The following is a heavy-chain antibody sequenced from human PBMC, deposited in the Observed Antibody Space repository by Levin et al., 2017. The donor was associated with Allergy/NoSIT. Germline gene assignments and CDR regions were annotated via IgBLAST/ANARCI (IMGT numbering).Heavy chain of an antibody. CDR3: ARVSGGAAGTNWYFDL. CDR1: GFTFRSHG. D-gene: IGHD6-13*01. CDR2: IWYDGSKK. J-gene: IGHJ2*01. V-gene: IGHV3-33*01. Sequence: LSLTCAATGFTFRSHGMHWVRQAPGKGLEWVAVIWYDGSKKYYADSVKGRFTISRDNSKNTLSLQMNSLRAEDTAVYYCARVSGGAAGTNWYFDLWGRGTLVTVSS.